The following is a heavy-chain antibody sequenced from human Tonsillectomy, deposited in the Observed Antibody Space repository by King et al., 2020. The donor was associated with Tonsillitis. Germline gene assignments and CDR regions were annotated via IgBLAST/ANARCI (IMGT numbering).Heavy chain of an antibody. CDR3: ARGKPTWWFGELLLDY. CDR1: GFTFSSYW. V-gene: IGHV3-74*01. D-gene: IGHD3-10*01. J-gene: IGHJ4*02. CDR2: INSDGSST. Sequence: DVQLVESGGGLVQPGGSLRLSCAASGFTFSSYWMHWVRQAPGKGLVWVSRINSDGSSTSYADSVKGRFTISRDNAKNTLYLQMNSLRAEDTAVYYCARGKPTWWFGELLLDYWGQGTLVTVSS.